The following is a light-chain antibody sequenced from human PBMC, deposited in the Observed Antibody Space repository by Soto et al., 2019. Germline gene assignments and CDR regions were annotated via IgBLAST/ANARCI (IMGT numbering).Light chain of an antibody. CDR3: CSYAGSSTYV. J-gene: IGLJ1*01. CDR2: EGS. Sequence: QSALTQPASVSGSPGQSITISCTGTSSDVGRYNLVSWYQQHPGKAPKPMIYEGSKRPSGVSNRFSGSKSGNTASLTISGLQAEDEADYYCCSYAGSSTYVFGTGTKLTVL. V-gene: IGLV2-23*01. CDR1: SSDVGRYNL.